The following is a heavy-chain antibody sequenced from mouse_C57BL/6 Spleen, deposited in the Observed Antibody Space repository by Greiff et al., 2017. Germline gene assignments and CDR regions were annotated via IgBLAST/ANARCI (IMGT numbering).Heavy chain of an antibody. J-gene: IGHJ2*01. CDR1: GYTFTDYY. V-gene: IGHV1-26*01. D-gene: IGHD6-1*01. CDR3: ARFGGPLYFDY. CDR2: INPNNGGT. Sequence: EVQLQQSGPELVKPGASVKISCKASGYTFTDYYMNWVKQSHGKSLEWIGDINPNNGGTSYNQKFKGKATLTVDKSSSTAYMELRSLTSEDSAVYYCARFGGPLYFDYWGQGTTLTVSS.